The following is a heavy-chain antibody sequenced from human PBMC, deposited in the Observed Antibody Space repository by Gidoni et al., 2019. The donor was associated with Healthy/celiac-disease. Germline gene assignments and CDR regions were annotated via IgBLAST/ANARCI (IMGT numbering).Heavy chain of an antibody. CDR2: IYTRGRT. V-gene: IGHV4-4*07. J-gene: IGHJ4*02. Sequence: QAQLQESRPGLVKPSETLSLTCTAYGGPISSYYWNWNRQPAGKGLEWIGRIYTRGRTNYNPSLKSRVPMSVDTSKTQFSLKLSSVTAADTAVYYCARGPVAGIGFDYWGQGTLVTVSS. CDR1: GGPISSYY. CDR3: ARGPVAGIGFDY. D-gene: IGHD6-19*01.